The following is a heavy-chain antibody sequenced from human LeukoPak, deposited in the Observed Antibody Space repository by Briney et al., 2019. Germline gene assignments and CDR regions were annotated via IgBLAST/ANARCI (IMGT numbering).Heavy chain of an antibody. Sequence: SETLSLTCTVSGGSISSYYWSWIRQPAGKGLEWIGRIYTSGSTNYNPSLKSRVTISVDTSKNQLSLKLSSVTAADTAVYYCARPSTPGGYNWFDPWGQGTLVTVSA. J-gene: IGHJ5*02. CDR3: ARPSTPGGYNWFDP. D-gene: IGHD2-2*01. CDR2: IYTSGST. CDR1: GGSISSYY. V-gene: IGHV4-4*07.